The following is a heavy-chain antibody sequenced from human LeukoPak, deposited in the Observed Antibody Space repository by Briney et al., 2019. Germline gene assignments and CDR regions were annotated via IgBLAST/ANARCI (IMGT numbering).Heavy chain of an antibody. CDR2: IYYSGST. D-gene: IGHD6-19*01. J-gene: IGHJ4*02. CDR1: GGSISSYY. CDR3: ASTEYSSGPPGY. Sequence: PSETLCRTCTGSGGSISSYYWSWIRQPPGKGLEWIGYIYYSGSTNYNPSLKSRVTISVDTSKNQFSLKLSSVTAADTAVYYCASTEYSSGPPGYWGQGTLVTVSS. V-gene: IGHV4-59*08.